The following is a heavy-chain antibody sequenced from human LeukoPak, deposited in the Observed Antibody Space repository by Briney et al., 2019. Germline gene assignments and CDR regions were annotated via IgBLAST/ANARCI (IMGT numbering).Heavy chain of an antibody. CDR1: GGSISSSSYY. V-gene: IGHV4-39*01. CDR2: IYYSGST. Sequence: SETLSLTCTVSGGSISSSSYYWGWIRQPPGKGLEWIGSIYYSGSTYYNPSLKSRVTISVDTSKNQFSLKLSSVTAADTAVYYCASNQDGDNFDYWGQGTLVTVSS. CDR3: ASNQDGDNFDY. J-gene: IGHJ4*02. D-gene: IGHD4-17*01.